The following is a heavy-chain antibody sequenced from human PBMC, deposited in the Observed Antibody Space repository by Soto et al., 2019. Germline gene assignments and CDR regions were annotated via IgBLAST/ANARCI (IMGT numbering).Heavy chain of an antibody. Sequence: EVQLVETGGGLIQPGGSLRLSCAASGFTVSGTYMSWVRQAPGKGLEWVSVIYNGGGTYYADSVKGRFTISRDNSKNILYLQMNSLRAEDTSVYYCASTRGSSYDYWGQGTLVTVSS. V-gene: IGHV3-53*02. J-gene: IGHJ4*02. CDR2: IYNGGGT. CDR3: ASTRGSSYDY. CDR1: GFTVSGTY. D-gene: IGHD6-6*01.